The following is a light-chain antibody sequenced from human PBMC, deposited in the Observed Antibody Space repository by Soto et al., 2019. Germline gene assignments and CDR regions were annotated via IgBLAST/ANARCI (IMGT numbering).Light chain of an antibody. Sequence: QSALTQPASVSGSPGQSITISCTGTSSDVGGYNYVSWYQQHPGKAPKLMIYEVSNRPSGVSNRFSGSKSGNTASLTISGLQAEDEGDYYCRSYISSSTPYVFGTGTQLTVL. CDR1: SSDVGGYNY. J-gene: IGLJ1*01. CDR3: RSYISSSTPYV. V-gene: IGLV2-14*01. CDR2: EVS.